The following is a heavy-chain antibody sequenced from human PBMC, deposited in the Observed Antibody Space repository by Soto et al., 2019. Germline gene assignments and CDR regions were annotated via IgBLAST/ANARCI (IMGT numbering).Heavy chain of an antibody. CDR1: GYTFTSYY. Sequence: QVQLVQSGAEVKKPGASVKVSCKASGYTFTSYYMHWVRQAPGQGLGWMGIINPSGGSTSYAQKFQGRVTMTRDTSTSTVYMELSSLRSEDTAVYYCAREGLAVAGVDYWGQGTLVTVSS. V-gene: IGHV1-46*01. CDR2: INPSGGST. CDR3: AREGLAVAGVDY. J-gene: IGHJ4*02. D-gene: IGHD6-19*01.